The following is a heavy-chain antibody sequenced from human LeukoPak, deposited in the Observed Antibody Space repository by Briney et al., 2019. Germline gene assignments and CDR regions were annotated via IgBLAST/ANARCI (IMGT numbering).Heavy chain of an antibody. D-gene: IGHD3-3*01. CDR1: GGSISSYY. Sequence: PSETLSLTCTVTGGSISSYYWSWIRQPAGKGLEWIGRIYTSGSTSYNPSLKSRVTMSVDTSKNQFSLKRSSVPAADTAVYYCARDSASSIFGVLIIHYMDVWGKGTTVTVSS. V-gene: IGHV4-4*07. CDR3: ARDSASSIFGVLIIHYMDV. J-gene: IGHJ6*03. CDR2: IYTSGST.